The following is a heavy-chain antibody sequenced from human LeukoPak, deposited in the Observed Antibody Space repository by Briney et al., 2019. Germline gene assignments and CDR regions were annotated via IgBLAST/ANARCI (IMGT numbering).Heavy chain of an antibody. V-gene: IGHV3-30*03. D-gene: IGHD2-8*02. J-gene: IGHJ4*02. CDR2: ISYDGRIK. CDR3: ARDLSEKYCIDY. Sequence: FISYDGRIKYYADSVKGRLTISRDNSKTTVSLQMNSLRAEDTAIYYCARDLSEKYCIDYWGQGTQVTVSS.